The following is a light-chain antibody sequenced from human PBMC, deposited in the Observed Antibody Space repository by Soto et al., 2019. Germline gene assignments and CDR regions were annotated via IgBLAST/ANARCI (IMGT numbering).Light chain of an antibody. CDR2: DNS. CDR3: QSYDSTLSALV. CDR1: SSNIGTDYD. Sequence: QSVLTQPPSVSGAPGQRVTISCTGGSSNIGTDYDVHWYQQLPGTAPKLLIYDNSNRPSGVPDRFSGSKSGTSASLAITGLQAEDEADYYCQSYDSTLSALVFGGGTKLTVL. J-gene: IGLJ2*01. V-gene: IGLV1-40*01.